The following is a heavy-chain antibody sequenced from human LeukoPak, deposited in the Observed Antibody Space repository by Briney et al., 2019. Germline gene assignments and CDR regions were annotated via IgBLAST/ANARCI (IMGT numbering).Heavy chain of an antibody. V-gene: IGHV4-39*01. CDR1: GVSIYRNNNY. CDR3: ARHRGSSFEFDP. J-gene: IGHJ5*02. CDR2: IYYSGTT. D-gene: IGHD6-6*01. Sequence: PSETLSLTCTVSGVSIYRNNNYWAWLRQPPGKGPEWIGNIYYSGTTYYHLSLKSRVTMSVDTSKNQFSLKLRSVTAADTAVYYCARHRGSSFEFDPWGQGTLVTISS.